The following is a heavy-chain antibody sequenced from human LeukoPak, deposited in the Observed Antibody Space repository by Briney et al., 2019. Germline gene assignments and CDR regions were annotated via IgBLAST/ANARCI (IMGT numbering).Heavy chain of an antibody. CDR3: ATDPAMITFGGVIAELDT. V-gene: IGHV1-24*01. J-gene: IGHJ4*02. CDR1: GYTLTELS. CDR2: FDPEDGET. D-gene: IGHD3-16*02. Sequence: ASVKVSCNVSGYTLTELSMHWVRQAPGKGLEWMGGFDPEDGETIYAQKFQGRVTMTEDASTDTAYMELSSLRSEDTAVYYCATDPAMITFGGVIAELDTWGQGTLVTVSS.